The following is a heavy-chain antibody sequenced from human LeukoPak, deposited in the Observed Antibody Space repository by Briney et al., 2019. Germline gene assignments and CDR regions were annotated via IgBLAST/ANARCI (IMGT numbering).Heavy chain of an antibody. V-gene: IGHV3-30-3*01. CDR2: ISYDGSNK. D-gene: IGHD5-18*01. CDR3: ARDLGYSYGNYFDY. Sequence: GRSLRLSCAASGFTFSSYAMHWVRQAPGKGLEWVAVISYDGSNKYYADSVKGRFTISRDNSKNTLYLQMNSLRAEDTAVYYCARDLGYSYGNYFDYWGQGTLVTVSS. CDR1: GFTFSSYA. J-gene: IGHJ4*02.